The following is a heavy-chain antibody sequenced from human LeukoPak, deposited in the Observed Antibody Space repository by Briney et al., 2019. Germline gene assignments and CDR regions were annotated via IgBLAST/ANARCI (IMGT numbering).Heavy chain of an antibody. J-gene: IGHJ3*02. CDR2: ISSSSSTI. Sequence: PGGSLRLSCAASGFTFSSYSMNWVRQAPGKGLEWVSYISSSSSTIYYADSVKGRFTISRDNAKNSLYLQMNSLRAEDTAVYYWARDVCLGVFDIGGQGTMVTVSS. D-gene: IGHD3-16*01. CDR3: ARDVCLGVFDI. CDR1: GFTFSSYS. V-gene: IGHV3-48*01.